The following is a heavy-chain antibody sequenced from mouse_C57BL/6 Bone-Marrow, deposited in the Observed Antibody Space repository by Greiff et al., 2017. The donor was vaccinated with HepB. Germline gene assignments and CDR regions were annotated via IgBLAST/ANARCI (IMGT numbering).Heavy chain of an antibody. CDR1: GYTFTDYY. Sequence: EVQLQQSGPELVKPGASVKISCKASGYTFTDYYMNWVKQSHGKSLEWIGDIIPNNGGTSYNQKFKGKATLTVDKSSSTAYMELRSLTSEDSAVYYCARGRKYYGSSYAGGWGQGTTLTVSS. V-gene: IGHV1-26*01. J-gene: IGHJ2*01. D-gene: IGHD1-1*01. CDR3: ARGRKYYGSSYAGG. CDR2: IIPNNGGT.